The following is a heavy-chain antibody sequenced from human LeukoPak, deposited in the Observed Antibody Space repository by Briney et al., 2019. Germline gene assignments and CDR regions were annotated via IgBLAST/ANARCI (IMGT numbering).Heavy chain of an antibody. D-gene: IGHD6-13*01. CDR1: GFTFSSYS. CDR2: ISSSSSTI. V-gene: IGHV3-48*01. CDR3: ARSHKQQLVDFDY. J-gene: IGHJ4*02. Sequence: PGGSLRLSCAASGFTFSSYSMNWVRQAPGKGLEWASYISSSSSTIYYADSVKGRFTISRDNAKNSLYLQMNSLRAEDTAVYYCARSHKQQLVDFDYWGQGTLVTVSS.